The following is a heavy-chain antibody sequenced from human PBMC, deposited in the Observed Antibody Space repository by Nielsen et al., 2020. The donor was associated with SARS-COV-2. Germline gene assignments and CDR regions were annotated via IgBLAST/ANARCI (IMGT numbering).Heavy chain of an antibody. D-gene: IGHD3-16*01. J-gene: IGHJ4*02. CDR3: ARDMGGVDPTVVLPWKGLYFDQ. Sequence: GGSLRLSCAASGFSFGAFSMNWVRQAPGKRLEWVAYISSSSNRVFYADSVKGRFTISRDNAKNSLYLQMNSLRVDDTAVYYCARDMGGVDPTVVLPWKGLYFDQWGQGTLVTVSS. CDR2: ISSSSNRV. CDR1: GFSFGAFS. V-gene: IGHV3-48*01.